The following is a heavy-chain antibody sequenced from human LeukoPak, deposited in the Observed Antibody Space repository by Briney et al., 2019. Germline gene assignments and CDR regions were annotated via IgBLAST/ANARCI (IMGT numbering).Heavy chain of an antibody. CDR3: ARGPKTLVPYCSGGSCYSFSYFDY. D-gene: IGHD2-15*01. V-gene: IGHV3-21*04. J-gene: IGHJ4*02. CDR1: GFTFSSYS. CDR2: ISSSSSYI. Sequence: GGSLRLSCAASGFTFSSYSMNWVRQAPGKGLEWVSSISSSSSYIYYADSVKGRFTISRDNAKNSLYLQMNSLRAEDTAVYYCARGPKTLVPYCSGGSCYSFSYFDYWGQGTLVTVSS.